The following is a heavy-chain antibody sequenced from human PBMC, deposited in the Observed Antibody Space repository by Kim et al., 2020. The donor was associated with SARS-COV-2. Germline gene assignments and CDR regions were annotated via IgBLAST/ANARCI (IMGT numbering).Heavy chain of an antibody. J-gene: IGHJ4*02. CDR2: INWNGGST. CDR3: ARGLSISGSPYDRSIRLYYFDY. V-gene: IGHV3-20*04. D-gene: IGHD1-26*01. CDR1: GFTFDDYG. Sequence: GGSLRLSCAASGFTFDDYGMSWVRQAPGKGLEWVSGINWNGGSTGYADSVKGRFTISRDNAKNSLYLQMNSLRAEDTALYYCARGLSISGSPYDRSIRLYYFDYWGQGTLVTVSS.